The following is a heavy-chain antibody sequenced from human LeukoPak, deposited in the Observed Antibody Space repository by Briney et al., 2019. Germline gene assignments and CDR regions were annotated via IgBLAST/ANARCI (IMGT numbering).Heavy chain of an antibody. V-gene: IGHV3-74*03. CDR1: GFTFSNYA. Sequence: GGSLRLSCAASGFTFSNYAMSWVRQAPGKGLEWVSGIDNAGSITTYADSVKGRFTISRDNAENTLYLQMNSLRVEDTAVYYCVRSAFHAGSGNYYDYWGQGTLVTVSS. D-gene: IGHD3-22*01. CDR3: VRSAFHAGSGNYYDY. CDR2: IDNAGSIT. J-gene: IGHJ4*02.